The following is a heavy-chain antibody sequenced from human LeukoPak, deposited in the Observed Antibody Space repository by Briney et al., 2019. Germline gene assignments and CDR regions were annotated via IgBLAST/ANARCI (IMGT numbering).Heavy chain of an antibody. CDR3: ARIHSGYDPPYSYYGMDV. D-gene: IGHD5-12*01. CDR2: ISYDGSKK. J-gene: IGHJ6*04. V-gene: IGHV3-30*04. Sequence: GRSLRLSCAASGFTFSDFGIHWVRQAPGKGLEWVAVISYDGSKKYYGDSVKGRFTNSRDNSKNTLYLQINSLRTEDTAVYYCARIHSGYDPPYSYYGMDVWGRGTRVTVSS. CDR1: GFTFSDFG.